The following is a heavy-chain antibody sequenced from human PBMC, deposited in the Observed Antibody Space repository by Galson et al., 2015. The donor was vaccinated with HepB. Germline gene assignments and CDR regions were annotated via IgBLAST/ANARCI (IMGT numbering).Heavy chain of an antibody. CDR3: VRTTYYYDSSGYCH. J-gene: IGHJ4*01. V-gene: IGHV3-74*01. Sequence: SLRLSCAASGFTFSSYFMDWVRQAPGKGLVWVSDTNRDGSVTRYADSVKGRFTISRDNAKNMLYLQMNSLRVDDAAIYYCVRTTYYYDSSGYCHWGQGTLVTVSS. CDR1: GFTFSSYF. CDR2: TNRDGSVT. D-gene: IGHD3-22*01.